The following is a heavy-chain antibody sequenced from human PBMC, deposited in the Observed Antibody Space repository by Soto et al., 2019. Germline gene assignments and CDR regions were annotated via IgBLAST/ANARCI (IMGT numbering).Heavy chain of an antibody. CDR3: ARGLYLKYGQDY. CDR2: IWYDGSNK. Sequence: GALRLSCAASGFTFSSYGMHWVRQAPGKGLEWVAVIWYDGSNKYYADSVKGRFTISRDNSKNTLYLQMNSLRAEDMGVYYCARGLYLKYGQDYWGQGTLVTVSS. CDR1: GFTFSSYG. D-gene: IGHD2-2*02. V-gene: IGHV3-33*01. J-gene: IGHJ4*02.